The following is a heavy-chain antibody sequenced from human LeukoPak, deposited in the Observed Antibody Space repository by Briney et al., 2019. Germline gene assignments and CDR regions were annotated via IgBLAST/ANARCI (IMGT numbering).Heavy chain of an antibody. Sequence: SETLSLTCTVSGGSISSSSYYWGWVRQPPGKGLEWIGSIYYSGSTYYNPSLKSRVTISVYTSKNQFSLKLSSVTAADTAVYYCARPLGQYYYDSSGYYGEYFQHWGQGTLVTVSS. J-gene: IGHJ1*01. D-gene: IGHD3-22*01. CDR3: ARPLGQYYYDSSGYYGEYFQH. V-gene: IGHV4-39*01. CDR1: GGSISSSSYY. CDR2: IYYSGST.